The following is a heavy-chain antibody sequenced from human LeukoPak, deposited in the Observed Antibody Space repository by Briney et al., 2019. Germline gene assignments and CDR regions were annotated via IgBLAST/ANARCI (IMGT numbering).Heavy chain of an antibody. V-gene: IGHV4-34*01. CDR2: INHSGST. J-gene: IGHJ6*02. Sequence: SETLSLTCAVYGGSFSGYYWSWIRQPPGKGLEWIGEINHSGSTNYNPSLKSRVTISVDTSKNQFSLKLSSVTAADTAVYYCARRIRAYYYYYGMDVWGQGTTVTVSS. CDR1: GGSFSGYY. CDR3: ARRIRAYYYYYGMDV. D-gene: IGHD2-21*01.